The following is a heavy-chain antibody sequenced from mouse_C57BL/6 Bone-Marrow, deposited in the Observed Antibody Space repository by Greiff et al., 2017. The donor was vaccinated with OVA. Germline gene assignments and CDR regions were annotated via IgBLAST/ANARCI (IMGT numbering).Heavy chain of an antibody. CDR1: GFTFSDYY. CDR3: ARDPAYDYDERVYWYFDV. V-gene: IGHV5-16*01. CDR2: INYDGSST. Sequence: EVKLVESEGGLVQPGSSMKLSCTASGFTFSDYYMAWVRQVPEKGLEWVANINYDGSSTYYLDSLKSRFIISRDNAKNILYLQMSSLKSEDTATYYCARDPAYDYDERVYWYFDVWGTGTTVTVSS. D-gene: IGHD2-4*01. J-gene: IGHJ1*03.